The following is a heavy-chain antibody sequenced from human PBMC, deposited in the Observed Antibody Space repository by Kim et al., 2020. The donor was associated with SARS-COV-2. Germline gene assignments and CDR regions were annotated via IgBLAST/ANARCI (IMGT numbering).Heavy chain of an antibody. D-gene: IGHD6-13*01. CDR2: ISYDGSNN. CDR1: GFTFSSYG. Sequence: GGSLRLSCAASGFTFSSYGMHWVRQAPGKGLEWVAVISYDGSNNYYADSVKGRLTISRDNSKNTPHLQMNSLRAADPAVYYCATEDSAAGPFDYWGPGT. J-gene: IGHJ4*02. V-gene: IGHV3-33*05. CDR3: ATEDSAAGPFDY.